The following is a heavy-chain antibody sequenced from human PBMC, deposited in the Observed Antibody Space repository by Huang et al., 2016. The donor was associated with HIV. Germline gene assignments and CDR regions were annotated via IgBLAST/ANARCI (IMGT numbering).Heavy chain of an antibody. CDR3: ARRAVAGIYYYYYMDV. V-gene: IGHV3-30-3*01. CDR2: ISYDGSNK. J-gene: IGHJ6*03. CDR1: GVTFSNYA. D-gene: IGHD6-19*01. Sequence: QVQLVESGGGVVQPGRSLRLSCAASGVTFSNYAMHWVCQAPGKGLEWVAVISYDGSNKYYTDSVKGRFTISRDNSKNALYLQMNSLRAEDTAVYYCARRAVAGIYYYYYMDVWGKGTTVTVSS.